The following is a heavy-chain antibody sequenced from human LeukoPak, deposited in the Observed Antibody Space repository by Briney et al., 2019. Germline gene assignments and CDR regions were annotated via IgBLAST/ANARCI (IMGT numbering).Heavy chain of an antibody. CDR2: IYSGGST. CDR1: GFTVSSNY. D-gene: IGHD6-13*01. J-gene: IGHJ4*02. CDR3: ARDQGSSSWYYFDY. Sequence: GGSLRLSCAASGFTVSSNYMSWVRQAPGKGLEWVSVIYSGGSTYYADSVKGRFTISRDNSKNTLYLQMNSLRAEDTAAYYCARDQGSSSWYYFDYWGQGTLVTVSS. V-gene: IGHV3-66*01.